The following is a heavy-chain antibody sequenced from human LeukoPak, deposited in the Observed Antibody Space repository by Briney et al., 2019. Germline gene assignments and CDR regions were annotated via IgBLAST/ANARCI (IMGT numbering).Heavy chain of an antibody. J-gene: IGHJ4*02. CDR1: GFTFSNYW. CDR3: AKGYSKNDY. Sequence: PGGSLRLSCAASGFTFSNYWMSWVRQAPGKGLEWVANMKGDGSEKHYVDSMKGRFTISRDNSKNTLYLQMNSLRAEDTALYYCAKGYSKNDYWGQGTLVTVSS. CDR2: MKGDGSEK. V-gene: IGHV3-7*01. D-gene: IGHD6-13*01.